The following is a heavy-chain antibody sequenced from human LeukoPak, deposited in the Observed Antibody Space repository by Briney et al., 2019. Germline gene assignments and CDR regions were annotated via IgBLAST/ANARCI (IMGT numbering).Heavy chain of an antibody. V-gene: IGHV3-7*01. CDR2: IKHDGSEK. CDR1: GFTFSSKW. CDR3: ARDGSGEWPIGY. Sequence: GGALRLSCAASGFTFSSKWMSWVRQAPGKGLEWVANIKHDGSEKYYVDSVKGRFTISRDNAKNSLYLQMNSLRAEDTAVYYCARDGSGEWPIGYWGQGTLVTVSS. D-gene: IGHD3-10*01. J-gene: IGHJ4*02.